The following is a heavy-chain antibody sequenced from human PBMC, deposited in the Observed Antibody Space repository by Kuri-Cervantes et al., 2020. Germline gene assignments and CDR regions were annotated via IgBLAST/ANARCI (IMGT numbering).Heavy chain of an antibody. CDR2: FYHSGNT. D-gene: IGHD1-26*01. J-gene: IGHJ4*02. Sequence: SETLSLTCVVSGFSISSDYYWGWIRQPPGKGLEWIGSFYHSGNTYYNPSLKSRVTMSVDTSLNQFSLKLSSVTAADTAVYYCARQEYQMGDLAYWGQGTLVTVSS. CDR1: GFSISSDYY. V-gene: IGHV4-38-2*01. CDR3: ARQEYQMGDLAY.